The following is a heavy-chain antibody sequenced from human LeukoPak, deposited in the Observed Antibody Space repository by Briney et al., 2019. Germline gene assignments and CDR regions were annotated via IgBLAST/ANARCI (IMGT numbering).Heavy chain of an antibody. D-gene: IGHD3-10*01. CDR1: GGSISSSSYY. CDR3: ARRIAYYYGSGSNFDY. CDR2: IYYSGST. J-gene: IGHJ4*02. Sequence: TSETLSLTCTVSGGSISSSSYYWGWIRQPPGKGLEWIGSIYYSGSTYYNPSLKSRVTISVDTSKNQFSLKLSSVTAADTAVYYCARRIAYYYGSGSNFDYWGQGTLVTVSS. V-gene: IGHV4-39*01.